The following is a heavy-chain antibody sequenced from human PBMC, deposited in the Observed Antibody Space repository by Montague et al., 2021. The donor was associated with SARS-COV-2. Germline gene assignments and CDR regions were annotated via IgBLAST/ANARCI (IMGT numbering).Heavy chain of an antibody. Sequence: SLRLSCAASGFIFNNHGMHWVRQAAGKGLEWVALISYEGSKKSYADSVKGRFTISRDNAKNSLYLQMNSLRAEDTALYYCAKGHYYGSGRIDYWGQGTLVTVSS. D-gene: IGHD3-10*01. CDR3: AKGHYYGSGRIDY. CDR2: ISYEGSKK. CDR1: GFIFNNHG. J-gene: IGHJ4*02. V-gene: IGHV3-30*18.